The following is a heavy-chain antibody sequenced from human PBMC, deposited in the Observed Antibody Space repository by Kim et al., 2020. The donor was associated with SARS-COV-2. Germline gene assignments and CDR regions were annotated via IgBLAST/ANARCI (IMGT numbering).Heavy chain of an antibody. CDR3: AREGFEGAVTTNYYFDY. J-gene: IGHJ4*02. Sequence: GGSLRLSCAASGFTFSSYAMHWVRQAPGKGLEWVAVISYDGSNKYYADSVKGRFTISRDNSKNTLYLQMNSLRAEDTAVYYCAREGFEGAVTTNYYFDYWGQGTLVTVSS. CDR1: GFTFSSYA. D-gene: IGHD4-17*01. V-gene: IGHV3-30*04. CDR2: ISYDGSNK.